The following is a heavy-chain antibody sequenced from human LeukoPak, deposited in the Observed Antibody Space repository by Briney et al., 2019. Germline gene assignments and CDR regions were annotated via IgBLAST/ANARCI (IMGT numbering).Heavy chain of an antibody. CDR1: GFTFSSYG. D-gene: IGHD3-3*01. Sequence: GGSLRLSCAASGFTFSSYGMHWVRQAPGKGLEWVAFIRYDGSNKYYADSVKGRFTISRDNSKNTLYLQMNSLRAEDTAVYYCAKEKAPGIFGVVIDYWGQGTLVTVSS. CDR3: AKEKAPGIFGVVIDY. V-gene: IGHV3-30*02. J-gene: IGHJ4*02. CDR2: IRYDGSNK.